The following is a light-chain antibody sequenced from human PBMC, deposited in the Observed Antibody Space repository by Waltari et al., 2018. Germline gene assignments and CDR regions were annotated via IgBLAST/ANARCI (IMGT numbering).Light chain of an antibody. V-gene: IGKV4-1*01. CDR1: QSVLYSSNNKNY. CDR3: QQYYSTPIT. J-gene: IGKJ5*01. CDR2: WAS. Sequence: DLVMTQSPDSLAVSLGARANTTSQSSQSVLYSSNNKNYLACYQQKPGQPPKLLIYWASTRESGVPDRFSGSGSGTDFTLTISSLQAEDVAVYYCQQYYSTPITFGQGTRLEIK.